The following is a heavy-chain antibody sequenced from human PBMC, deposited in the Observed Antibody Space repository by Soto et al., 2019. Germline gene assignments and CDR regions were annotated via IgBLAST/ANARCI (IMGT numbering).Heavy chain of an antibody. J-gene: IGHJ6*02. Sequence: ASVKVSCKASGYTFTGYYMHWVRQAPGQGLEWMGWINPNSGGTNYAQKFQGRVTMTRDTSISTAYMELSRLRSDDTAVYYCARGEGGEAGYSSGWLPFYYGMGVWGQGTTVTVSS. CDR2: INPNSGGT. V-gene: IGHV1-2*02. CDR3: ARGEGGEAGYSSGWLPFYYGMGV. D-gene: IGHD6-19*01. CDR1: GYTFTGYY.